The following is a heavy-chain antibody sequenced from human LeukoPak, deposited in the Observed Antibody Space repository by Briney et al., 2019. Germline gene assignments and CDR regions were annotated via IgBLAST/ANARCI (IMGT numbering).Heavy chain of an antibody. CDR2: ISGSGDST. Sequence: GGSLRLSCAASGFTFSDYAMIWVRQPPGKGLEWVSAISGSGDSTYHADSVKGRFTISRDNSKSTLYLQMSSLRAEDTAVYYCAKNGEPHYYMDVLGKGTTVTVSS. CDR3: AKNGEPHYYMDV. J-gene: IGHJ6*03. V-gene: IGHV3-23*01. D-gene: IGHD1-14*01. CDR1: GFTFSDYA.